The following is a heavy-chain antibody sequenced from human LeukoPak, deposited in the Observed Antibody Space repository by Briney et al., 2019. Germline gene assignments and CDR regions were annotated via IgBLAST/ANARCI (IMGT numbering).Heavy chain of an antibody. CDR2: IFGSGGSA. D-gene: IGHD6-19*01. CDR1: GFTFSSYA. J-gene: IGHJ4*02. Sequence: GGSLRLSCAASGFTFSSYAMSWVRQAPGKGLEWVSGIFGSGGSAHYADSVKGRFTISRDNSKNTVYLQMSSLRAEDTAVYYCAKTTTGYSSGRYPGWPADYWGQGSLVTVSS. CDR3: AKTTTGYSSGRYPGWPADY. V-gene: IGHV3-23*01.